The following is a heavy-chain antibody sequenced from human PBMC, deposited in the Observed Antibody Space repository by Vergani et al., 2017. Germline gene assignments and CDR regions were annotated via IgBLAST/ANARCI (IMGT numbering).Heavy chain of an antibody. Sequence: QVQLVQSGAEVKKPGASVKVSCKASGYTFTSYDINWVRQATGQGLEWMGWMNPNSGNTGYAQKFQGRVTMTRNTSISTAYMELSSLRSEDTAVYYCARAHCSSTSCYDWFDPWGQGTLATVSS. J-gene: IGHJ5*02. V-gene: IGHV1-8*01. CDR3: ARAHCSSTSCYDWFDP. CDR1: GYTFTSYD. D-gene: IGHD2-2*01. CDR2: MNPNSGNT.